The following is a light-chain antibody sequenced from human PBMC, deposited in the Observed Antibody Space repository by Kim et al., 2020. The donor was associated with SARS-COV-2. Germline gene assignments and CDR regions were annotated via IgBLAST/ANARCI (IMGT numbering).Light chain of an antibody. Sequence: SPGARATLSCRASQSVVRSSLAWYQQKPGQAPRLLIFAASSRATGIPDRFSGSGSGTDFTLTINRLEPEDFAVYYCQQYGSSHWTFGQGTKVEIK. CDR3: QQYGSSHWT. J-gene: IGKJ1*01. CDR1: QSVVRSS. CDR2: AAS. V-gene: IGKV3-20*01.